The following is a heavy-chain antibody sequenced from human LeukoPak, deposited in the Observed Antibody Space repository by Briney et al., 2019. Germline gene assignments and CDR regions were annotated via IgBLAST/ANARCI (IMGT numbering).Heavy chain of an antibody. J-gene: IGHJ4*02. CDR2: ISAYNGNT. Sequence: ASVKVSCKASGYTFTSYGISWVRQAPGQGLEWMGWISAYNGNTNYAQKLQGRVTMTTDTSTSTAYMELRSLRSDDTAVYYCARHAGVVPAANDYFDYWGQGTLVTVSS. V-gene: IGHV1-18*01. CDR3: ARHAGVVPAANDYFDY. D-gene: IGHD2-2*01. CDR1: GYTFTSYG.